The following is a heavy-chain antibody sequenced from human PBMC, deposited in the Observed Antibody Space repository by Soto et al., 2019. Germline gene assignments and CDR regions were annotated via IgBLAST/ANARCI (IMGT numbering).Heavy chain of an antibody. D-gene: IGHD6-19*01. J-gene: IGHJ6*02. CDR1: GGSVSSGSYY. CDR3: ARGIEGWYQGRYYYGMDV. V-gene: IGHV4-61*01. Sequence: QVQLQESGPGLVKPSETLSLTCTVSGGSVSSGSYYWSWIRQPPGTGLEWIGYIYYSGSTNYNPSLKSRVTISVDTSKNPFSLKLSSVTAADTAVYYCARGIEGWYQGRYYYGMDVWGQGTTVTVSS. CDR2: IYYSGST.